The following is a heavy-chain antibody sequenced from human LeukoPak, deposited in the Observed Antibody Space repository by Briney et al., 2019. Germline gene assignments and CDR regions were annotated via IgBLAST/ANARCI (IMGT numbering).Heavy chain of an antibody. CDR2: ITSNKDGGTT. V-gene: IGHV3-15*01. Sequence: PGGSLRLSCAASGFTFNNAWMSWVRQAPGRGLEWVGRITSNKDGGTTDYAAPVKGRFTISRDDSKNTLYLQMSSLKTEDTAVYYCTTDSGGWYGVYWGQGTLVTVSS. CDR3: TTDSGGWYGVY. CDR1: GFTFNNAW. D-gene: IGHD6-19*01. J-gene: IGHJ4*02.